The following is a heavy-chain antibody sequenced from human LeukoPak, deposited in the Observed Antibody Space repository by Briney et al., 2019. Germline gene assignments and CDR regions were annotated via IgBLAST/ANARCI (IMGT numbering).Heavy chain of an antibody. D-gene: IGHD1-26*01. J-gene: IGHJ4*02. CDR2: INPNSGGT. Sequence: GASAKVSCKASGYTFTGYYMHWVRQAPGQGLEWMGWINPNSGGTNYAQKFQGRVTMTRDTSISTAYMELSGLRSDDTAVYYCARDGSGVMGATHDFDYWGQGTLVTVSS. CDR3: ARDGSGVMGATHDFDY. CDR1: GYTFTGYY. V-gene: IGHV1-2*02.